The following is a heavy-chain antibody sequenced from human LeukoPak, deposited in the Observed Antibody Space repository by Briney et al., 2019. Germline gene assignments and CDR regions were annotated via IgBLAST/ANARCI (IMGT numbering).Heavy chain of an antibody. CDR3: ARDDRRPYSPWARPFGY. CDR1: GFTFRSYW. V-gene: IGHV3-74*01. Sequence: GGSLRLSCAASGFTFRSYWMHWVRQAPGKGLVWVSRINIDGSSGSYADSVEGRFTISRDNAKNTLYLQMNSLRAEDTAVYYCARDDRRPYSPWARPFGYWGQGTLVTVSS. J-gene: IGHJ4*02. D-gene: IGHD1-14*01. CDR2: INIDGSSG.